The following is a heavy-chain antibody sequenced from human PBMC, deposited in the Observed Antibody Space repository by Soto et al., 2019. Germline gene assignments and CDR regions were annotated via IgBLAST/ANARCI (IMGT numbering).Heavy chain of an antibody. D-gene: IGHD3-10*01. V-gene: IGHV3-23*01. Sequence: GGSLRLSCAASGFTFSSYAMSWVRQAPGEGLEWVSAISGSGGSTYYADSVKGRFTISRDNSKNTLYLQMNSLRAEDTAVYYCANSEGISPRSAFDLWGQGTMVTVSS. CDR1: GFTFSSYA. CDR3: ANSEGISPRSAFDL. J-gene: IGHJ3*01. CDR2: ISGSGGST.